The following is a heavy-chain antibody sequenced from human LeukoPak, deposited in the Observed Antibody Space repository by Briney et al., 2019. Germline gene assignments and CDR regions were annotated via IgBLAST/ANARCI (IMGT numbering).Heavy chain of an antibody. CDR2: ISFSGST. Sequence: PSETLSLTCTVSRGSVNSGSYYWSWIRQPPGTGLEWIGYISFSGSTNYNPSLKSRVTISVDTSKNQFSLRLSSVTAADTAVYYCARGRMTGVFDYWGQGTLSTVSS. V-gene: IGHV4-61*01. J-gene: IGHJ4*02. CDR1: RGSVNSGSYY. D-gene: IGHD3-9*01. CDR3: ARGRMTGVFDY.